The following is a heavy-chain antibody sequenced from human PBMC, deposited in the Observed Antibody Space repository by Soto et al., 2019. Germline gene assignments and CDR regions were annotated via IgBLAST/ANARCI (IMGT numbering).Heavy chain of an antibody. CDR1: GGTFSSYA. Sequence: QVQLVQSGAEVKKPGSSVKVSCKASGGTFSSYAISWVRQAPGQGLEWMGGIIPIFGTANYAQKFQGRVTITADESTSTAYMELSSLRSEDTAVFFCARGWQVITFGGFIATRYYYYGMDVWGQGNTVTVSS. J-gene: IGHJ6*02. CDR2: IIPIFGTA. D-gene: IGHD3-16*02. CDR3: ARGWQVITFGGFIATRYYYYGMDV. V-gene: IGHV1-69*01.